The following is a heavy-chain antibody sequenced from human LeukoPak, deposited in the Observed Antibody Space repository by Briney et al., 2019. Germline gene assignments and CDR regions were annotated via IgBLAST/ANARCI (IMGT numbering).Heavy chain of an antibody. J-gene: IGHJ4*02. CDR3: ARAYSRSRFDY. V-gene: IGHV5-10-1*01. Sequence: PGESLKISCKGSGYNFTNYWLSWVRQMPGKDLEWMGTIDPSDSYNNYSPSFQGHVTISADKSISTAYRQWSSLKASDTAMYYCARAYSRSRFDYWGQGTLVTVSS. D-gene: IGHD6-6*01. CDR1: GYNFTNYW. CDR2: IDPSDSYN.